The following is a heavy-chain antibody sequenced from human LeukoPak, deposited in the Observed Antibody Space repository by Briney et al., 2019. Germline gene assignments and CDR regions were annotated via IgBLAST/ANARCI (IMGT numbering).Heavy chain of an antibody. CDR3: ARHWDSSSWGAWYFDL. J-gene: IGHJ2*01. Sequence: SETLSLTCTVSGGSISRYYWSWIRQPPGKRLEWSGYIYTMGSITYNPSLKSRVTISVDTSKSQFSLKLSSVTAADTAVYYCARHWDSSSWGAWYFDLWGRGTLVTVSS. V-gene: IGHV4-4*09. D-gene: IGHD6-13*01. CDR2: IYTMGSI. CDR1: GGSISRYY.